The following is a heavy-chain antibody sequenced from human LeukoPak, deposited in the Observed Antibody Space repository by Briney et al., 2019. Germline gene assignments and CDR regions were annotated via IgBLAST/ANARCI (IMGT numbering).Heavy chain of an antibody. Sequence: GGSLRLSCAASGFTFSSYWVSWVRQAPGKGLEWVANIKQDGSEKYYVDSVKGRFTISRDNAKNSLYLQMNSLRAEDTAVYYCARGAVRGQGTLVTVSS. V-gene: IGHV3-7*05. CDR1: GFTFSSYW. CDR2: IKQDGSEK. J-gene: IGHJ4*02. CDR3: ARGAV.